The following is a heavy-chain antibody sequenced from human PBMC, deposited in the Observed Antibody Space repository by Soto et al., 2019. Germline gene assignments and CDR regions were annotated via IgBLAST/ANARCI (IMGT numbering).Heavy chain of an antibody. Sequence: SETLSLTCAVYGGSLSGYDWTWIRQPPGTGLEWIGEINHSGSTNYNPSLKSRVTISVDTSKNQFSLKLTSVTAADTAVYYCARDKITGSFDYWGKGTLVTVSS. D-gene: IGHD2-8*02. CDR1: GGSLSGYD. CDR3: ARDKITGSFDY. CDR2: INHSGST. J-gene: IGHJ4*02. V-gene: IGHV4-34*01.